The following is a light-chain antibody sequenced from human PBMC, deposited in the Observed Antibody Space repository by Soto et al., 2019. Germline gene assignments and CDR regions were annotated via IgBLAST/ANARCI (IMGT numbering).Light chain of an antibody. CDR3: QQCFWHWT. V-gene: IGKV3-20*01. Sequence: EIVLTQSPGTLSLSPGERATLSCRASQSVSSSYLGWYQQKPGQAPRLLIYGASTRATGIPARFSGSGSGTEFTLTISSLQPDDFATYYCQQCFWHWTFGQGTKV. CDR2: GAS. J-gene: IGKJ1*01. CDR1: QSVSSSY.